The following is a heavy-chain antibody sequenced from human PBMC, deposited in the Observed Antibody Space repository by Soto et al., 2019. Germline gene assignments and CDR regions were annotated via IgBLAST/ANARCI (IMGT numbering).Heavy chain of an antibody. J-gene: IGHJ6*02. CDR1: VFTFSSYS. D-gene: IGHD2-15*01. CDR2: ISSSSSYI. Sequence: GGSLRLSCASSVFTFSSYSMDWVRQAPGKGLEWVSSISSSSSYIYYADSVKGRFTISRDNAKNSLYLQMNSLRAEDTAVYYCARLGGYCSGGSCTYDMDVWGQGTTVTVSS. CDR3: ARLGGYCSGGSCTYDMDV. V-gene: IGHV3-21*01.